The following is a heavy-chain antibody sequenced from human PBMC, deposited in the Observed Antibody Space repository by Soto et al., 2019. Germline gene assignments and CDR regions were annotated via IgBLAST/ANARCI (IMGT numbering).Heavy chain of an antibody. D-gene: IGHD3-22*01. CDR1: GFTFSSYA. CDR3: AKGSGYYYEPTRGY. J-gene: IGHJ4*02. Sequence: GGSLRLSCAASGFTFSSYAMHWVRQAPGKGLEWVAVISYDGSNKYYADSVKGRFTISRDNSKNTLYLQMNSLRAEDTAVYYCAKGSGYYYEPTRGYWGQGTLVTVSS. CDR2: ISYDGSNK. V-gene: IGHV3-30-3*01.